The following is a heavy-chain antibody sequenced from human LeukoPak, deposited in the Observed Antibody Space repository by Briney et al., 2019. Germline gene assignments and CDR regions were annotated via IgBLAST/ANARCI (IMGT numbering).Heavy chain of an antibody. CDR2: IYHSGST. CDR3: VRGGTAMVDY. Sequence: SETLSLTCTVSGGSISSYYWSWIRQPPGKGLEWIGEIYHSGSTNYNPSLKSRVTISVDKSKNQFSLKLTSVTAADTAVYYCVRGGTAMVDYWGQGTLVTVSS. CDR1: GGSISSYY. V-gene: IGHV4-59*12. D-gene: IGHD5-18*01. J-gene: IGHJ4*02.